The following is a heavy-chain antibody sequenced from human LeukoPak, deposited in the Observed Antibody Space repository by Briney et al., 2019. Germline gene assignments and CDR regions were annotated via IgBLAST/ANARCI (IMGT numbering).Heavy chain of an antibody. CDR1: GFTFSSYA. CDR3: AKDSRSGAILTAYHPLDY. CDR2: ISGSGGTT. J-gene: IGHJ4*02. V-gene: IGHV3-23*01. Sequence: GGSLRLSCAASGFTFSSYAMSWVRQAPGKGLEWVSGISGSGGTTSYAASVKGQFTISRDNSKNTLYLQMNSLRADDTAMYYCAKDSRSGAILTAYHPLDYWGQGTLVTVSS. D-gene: IGHD3-9*01.